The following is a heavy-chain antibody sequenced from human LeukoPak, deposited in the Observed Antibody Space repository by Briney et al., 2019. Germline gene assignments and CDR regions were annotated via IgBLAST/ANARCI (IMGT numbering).Heavy chain of an antibody. CDR2: IDQDGTSK. D-gene: IGHD2-2*01. CDR1: GFMLRSYW. J-gene: IGHJ3*02. V-gene: IGHV3-7*01. CDR3: ARDRLGYCSSTSCRVAFDI. Sequence: GESLRLSCAASGFMLRSYWMSWVRQAPGKGLEWVANIDQDGTSKYYVDSVKGRFTISRDNAKNTLYLQMNSLRAEDTAVYYCARDRLGYCSSTSCRVAFDIWGQGTMVTVSS.